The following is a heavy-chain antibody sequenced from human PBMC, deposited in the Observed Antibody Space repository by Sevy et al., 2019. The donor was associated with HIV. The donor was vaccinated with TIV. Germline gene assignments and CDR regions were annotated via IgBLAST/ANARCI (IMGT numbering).Heavy chain of an antibody. CDR1: GFTFSSYG. CDR3: AKDDVDTVADYYYGMDV. Sequence: GGSLRLSCAASGFTFSSYGMHWVRQAPGKGLEWVAVISYDGNNQYYVDSVKGRFTISRDNSKNTLYLQMNRLRVEDTAVYYCAKDDVDTVADYYYGMDVWGQGTTVTVSS. V-gene: IGHV3-30*18. D-gene: IGHD5-18*01. J-gene: IGHJ6*02. CDR2: ISYDGNNQ.